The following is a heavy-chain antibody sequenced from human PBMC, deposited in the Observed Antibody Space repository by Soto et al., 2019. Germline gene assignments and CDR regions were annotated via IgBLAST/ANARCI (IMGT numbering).Heavy chain of an antibody. D-gene: IGHD2-21*01. Sequence: QLQLQESGSGLVKPSQTLSLTCAVSGGSISSGGYSWSWIRQPPGKGLEWIGYIYHSGSTYYNPSLKSRVTISVDRSKIQFSLKLSSVTAADTAVYYCARVRGPYCGGECYPPTPNWFDPWGQGTLVTVSS. J-gene: IGHJ5*02. CDR3: ARVRGPYCGGECYPPTPNWFDP. V-gene: IGHV4-30-2*01. CDR1: GGSISSGGYS. CDR2: IYHSGST.